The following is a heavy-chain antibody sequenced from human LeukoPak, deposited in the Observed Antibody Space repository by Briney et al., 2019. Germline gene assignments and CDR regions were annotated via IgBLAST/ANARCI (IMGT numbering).Heavy chain of an antibody. V-gene: IGHV4-39*01. D-gene: IGHD5-18*01. CDR2: IYYSGST. CDR1: GGSISSSSYY. CDR3: ARGDTPYNWFDP. Sequence: SETLSLTCTVSGGSISSSSYYWGWIRQPPGKGLEWIGSIYYSGSTYYNPSLKSRVTISVDTPKNQFSLKLSSVTAADTAVYYCARGDTPYNWFDPWGQGTLVTVSS. J-gene: IGHJ5*02.